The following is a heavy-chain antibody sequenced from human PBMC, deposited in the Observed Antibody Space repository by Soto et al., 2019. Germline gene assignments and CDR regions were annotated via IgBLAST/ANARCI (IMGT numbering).Heavy chain of an antibody. D-gene: IGHD6-13*01. Sequence: AVKVSCKASGGTFSSYAISWVRQAPGQGLEWMGGIIPIFGTANYAQKFQGRVTITADESTSTAYMELSSLRSEDTAVYYCARGREVGYSSSWPLDYWGQGTLVTVSS. CDR3: ARGREVGYSSSWPLDY. CDR2: IIPIFGTA. J-gene: IGHJ4*02. CDR1: GGTFSSYA. V-gene: IGHV1-69*13.